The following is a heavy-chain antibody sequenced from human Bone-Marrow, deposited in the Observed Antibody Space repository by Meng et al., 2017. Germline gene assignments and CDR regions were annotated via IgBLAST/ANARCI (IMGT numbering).Heavy chain of an antibody. CDR3: ASFDHIPRRNYFDY. D-gene: IGHD2-21*01. CDR1: GGSMSSGNYY. V-gene: IGHV4-30-4*01. CDR2: IHHSGSA. Sequence: QVQRQESGPGLVEPSQTLSLTFTVSGGSMSSGNYYWSWIRQPPGKGLEWIGYIHHSGSAYYNPSLKSRVSISVDTSKNQFSLNLNSMTAADTAVYYCASFDHIPRRNYFDYWGQGTLVTVSS. J-gene: IGHJ4*02.